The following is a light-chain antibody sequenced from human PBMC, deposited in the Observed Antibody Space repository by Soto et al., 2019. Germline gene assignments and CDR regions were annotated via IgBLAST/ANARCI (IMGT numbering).Light chain of an antibody. Sequence: AIQMTQSPSSLAASVGDRVTITCRASQGIGTDLGWYQQRPGKPPKFLIYEASALRSETPSRFSGSGSGTVFTLNISSLQPEDFATYYCLQDHSYPFTFGPGTEVKI. J-gene: IGKJ3*01. V-gene: IGKV1-6*01. CDR2: EAS. CDR1: QGIGTD. CDR3: LQDHSYPFT.